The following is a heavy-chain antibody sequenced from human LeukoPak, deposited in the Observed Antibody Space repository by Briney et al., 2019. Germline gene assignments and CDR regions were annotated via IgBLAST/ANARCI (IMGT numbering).Heavy chain of an antibody. CDR3: ARAPYDILTGYSLNWFDP. CDR2: INGDNGNT. V-gene: IGHV1-3*01. J-gene: IGHJ5*02. CDR1: GYTFTTYA. Sequence: ASVKVSCTASGYTFTTYAMHWVRQAPGQRLEWMGWINGDNGNTKYSQKFQGRVTITRDTSAYTAYMELRSLSSADTAVYFCARAPYDILTGYSLNWFDPWGQGTLVTVSS. D-gene: IGHD3-9*01.